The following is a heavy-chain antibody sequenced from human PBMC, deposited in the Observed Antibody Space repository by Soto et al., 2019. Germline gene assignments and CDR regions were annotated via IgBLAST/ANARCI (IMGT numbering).Heavy chain of an antibody. D-gene: IGHD1-1*01. V-gene: IGHV3-33*01. CDR2: IWSDGNNR. CDR1: GFMFSNHG. CDR3: VRGDNWNDEASDY. Sequence: QVQLVESGGGVVQPGRSLRLSCAASGFMFSNHGMHWVLQAPVKGLEWVAVIWSDGNNRYYADSVKGRFTISRDNSKNTLYLQMNSLRAEDTAVYYCVRGDNWNDEASDYWGQGTLVTVSS. J-gene: IGHJ4*02.